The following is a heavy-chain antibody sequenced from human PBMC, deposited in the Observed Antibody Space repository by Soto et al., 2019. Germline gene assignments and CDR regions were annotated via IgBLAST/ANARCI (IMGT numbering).Heavy chain of an antibody. CDR1: GVSISDTSYY. J-gene: IGHJ4*02. V-gene: IGHV4-39*01. CDR2: ICFNGKT. CDR3: ARQGSY. Sequence: QLQLQESGPGLVKPSETLSLTCNVSGVSISDTSYYWGWIRQPPGKGLEWIGTICFNGKTFYNPSLKSRLTISVDTSKNQISLRLTSVTAADTAVYYCARQGSYWGQGTLVAVSS.